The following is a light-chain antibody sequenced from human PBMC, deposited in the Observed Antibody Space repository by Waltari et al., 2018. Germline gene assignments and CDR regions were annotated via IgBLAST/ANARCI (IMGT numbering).Light chain of an antibody. CDR3: GTWDSNLSAGV. V-gene: IGLV1-51*01. CDR1: SSNIGNNY. J-gene: IGLJ2*01. Sequence: QSVLTQPPSVSAAPGQKVPISCSGSSSNIGNNYVSWYQQPPGTAPKLLIYDNNKRPSGIPDRFSGSKSGTSATLGITGLQTGDEADYYCGTWDSNLSAGVFGGGTKLTVL. CDR2: DNN.